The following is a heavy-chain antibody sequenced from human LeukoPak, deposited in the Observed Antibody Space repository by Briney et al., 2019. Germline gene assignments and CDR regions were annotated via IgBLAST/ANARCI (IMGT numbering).Heavy chain of an antibody. V-gene: IGHV1-46*01. CDR3: ARDKTPRAGWVRDAFDI. CDR1: GYTFTSYY. J-gene: IGHJ3*02. D-gene: IGHD6-13*01. Sequence: ASVKVSCKASGYTFTSYYMHWVRQAPGRGLEWMGIINPSGGSTSYSQKFQGRVTMTRDTSTSTVYMELSSLRSEDTAVYYCARDKTPRAGWVRDAFDIWGQGTMVTVSS. CDR2: INPSGGST.